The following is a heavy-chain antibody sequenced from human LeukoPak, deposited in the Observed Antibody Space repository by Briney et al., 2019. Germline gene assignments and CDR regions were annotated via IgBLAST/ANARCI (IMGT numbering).Heavy chain of an antibody. J-gene: IGHJ4*02. CDR3: ARADLFGEFDY. Sequence: GGSLRLSCAASGFTFSSYYMHWVRQAPGKGLVWVSRINSDGSTTNYADSVKGRFTVSRDNAKNTLYLQMNSLRVEDTAVYYCARADLFGEFDYWGQGTLVTVSS. V-gene: IGHV3-74*01. CDR1: GFTFSSYY. D-gene: IGHD3-10*02. CDR2: INSDGSTT.